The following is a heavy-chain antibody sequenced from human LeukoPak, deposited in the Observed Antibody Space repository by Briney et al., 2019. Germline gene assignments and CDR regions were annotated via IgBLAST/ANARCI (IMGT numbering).Heavy chain of an antibody. CDR3: ARDRSHTYYYDSSGYGRFDY. CDR2: IKQDGSEK. J-gene: IGHJ4*02. CDR1: GFTFSSYA. V-gene: IGHV3-7*01. Sequence: GGSLRLSCAASGFTFSSYAMSWVRQAPGKGLEWVANIKQDGSEKYYVDSVKGRFTISRDNAKNSLYLQMNSLRAEDTAVYYCARDRSHTYYYDSSGYGRFDYWGQGTLVTVSS. D-gene: IGHD3-22*01.